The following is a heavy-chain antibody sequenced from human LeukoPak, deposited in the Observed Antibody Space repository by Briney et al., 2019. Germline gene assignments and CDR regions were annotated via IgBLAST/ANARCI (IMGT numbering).Heavy chain of an antibody. CDR1: GYTFTGYY. CDR3: ARAHSSGWFVY. J-gene: IGHJ4*02. CDR2: INANSGGT. Sequence: GASVKVTCKASGYTFTGYYMHWVRQVPGQGLEWMGWINANSGGTNYAQKFQGRVTMTRDTSISTAYMELSRLRSDDTAVYYGARAHSSGWFVYWGQGTLVIVSS. D-gene: IGHD6-19*01. V-gene: IGHV1-2*02.